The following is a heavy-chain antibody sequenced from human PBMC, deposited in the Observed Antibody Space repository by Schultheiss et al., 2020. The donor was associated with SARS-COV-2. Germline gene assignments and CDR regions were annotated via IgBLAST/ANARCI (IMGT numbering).Heavy chain of an antibody. CDR1: GYTFTSYY. J-gene: IGHJ5*02. CDR2: INPSGGST. D-gene: IGHD3-22*01. CDR3: ARGKYYDSSGYLDWFDP. V-gene: IGHV1-46*01. Sequence: ASVKVSCKASGYTFTSYYMHWVRQAPGQGLEWMGIINPSGGSTSYAQKFQGRVTMTRDTSTSTVYMELSSLRSEDTAVYYCARGKYYDSSGYLDWFDPWGQGTLVTVSS.